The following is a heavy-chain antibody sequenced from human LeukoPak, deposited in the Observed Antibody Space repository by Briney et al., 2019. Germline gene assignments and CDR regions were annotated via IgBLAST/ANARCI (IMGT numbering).Heavy chain of an antibody. CDR2: ISYDGSNK. D-gene: IGHD6-6*01. Sequence: GGSLRLSCAASGFTFSSYALHWVRQAPGKGLERVTVISYDGSNKYYTDSVKGRFTISRDDSKNTLYLQMNSLRGEDTAVYYCAKSIAARQPNYYYGLDVWGQGTTVTVS. CDR1: GFTFSSYA. CDR3: AKSIAARQPNYYYGLDV. J-gene: IGHJ6*02. V-gene: IGHV3-30-3*01.